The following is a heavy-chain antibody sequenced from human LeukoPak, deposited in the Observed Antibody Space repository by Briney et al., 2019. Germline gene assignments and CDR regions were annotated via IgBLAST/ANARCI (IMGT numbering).Heavy chain of an antibody. J-gene: IGHJ4*02. CDR3: ARRAPSHDFDD. CDR2: ISTTSGNI. V-gene: IGHV3-21*01. Sequence: GGSLRLSCAASGFSFSSYSMNWVRQAPGKGLEWVAAISTTSGNIYYADSVKGRFTISRDNAKNSLYLQMNSLRVEDTALYYCARRAPSHDFDDWGQGTLVTVSS. CDR1: GFSFSSYS.